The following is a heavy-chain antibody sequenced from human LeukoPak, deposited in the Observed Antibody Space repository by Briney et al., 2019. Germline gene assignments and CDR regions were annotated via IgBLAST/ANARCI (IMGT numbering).Heavy chain of an antibody. CDR1: GGSITGYS. V-gene: IGHV4-59*01. Sequence: KPSETLSLTCSVSGGSITGYSWSWIRQTPGKGLEWIGYIYYNGDTHYNPSLNSRLSMSVDTPNKQFSLNLRSVTAADTAVYCCVRGPYGSSISNWFDPWGQGLLVTVSS. CDR2: IYYNGDT. D-gene: IGHD3-10*01. CDR3: VRGPYGSSISNWFDP. J-gene: IGHJ5*02.